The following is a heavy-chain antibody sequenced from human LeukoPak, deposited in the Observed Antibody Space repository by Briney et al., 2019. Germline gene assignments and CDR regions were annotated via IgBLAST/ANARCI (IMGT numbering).Heavy chain of an antibody. J-gene: IGHJ4*02. CDR1: GFTFSSYD. D-gene: IGHD4-17*01. CDR2: IGTAGDT. Sequence: GGSLRLSCAASGFTFSSYDMHWVRQATGKGLEWVSAIGTAGDTYYPGSVKGRFTISRENAKNSLYLQMNSLRAGDTAVYYCARDNGLNYFDYWGQGTLVTVSS. CDR3: ARDNGLNYFDY. V-gene: IGHV3-13*01.